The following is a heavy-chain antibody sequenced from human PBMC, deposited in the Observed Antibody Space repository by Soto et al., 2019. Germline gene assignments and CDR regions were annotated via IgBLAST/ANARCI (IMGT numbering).Heavy chain of an antibody. D-gene: IGHD6-13*01. CDR2: IFPIFATA. Sequence: GASVKVSCKSSGDTFSGHAISWVRQAPGQGLEWMGGIFPIFATANYAQKFQGRVTITADESTSMAYMELSSLRSEDTAVYYCARAFSSSYLDVWGQGTTVTVSS. CDR1: GDTFSGHA. J-gene: IGHJ6*02. V-gene: IGHV1-69*13. CDR3: ARAFSSSYLDV.